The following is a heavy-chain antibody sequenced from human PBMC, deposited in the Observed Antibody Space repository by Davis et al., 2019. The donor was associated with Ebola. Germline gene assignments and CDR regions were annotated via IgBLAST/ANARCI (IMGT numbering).Heavy chain of an antibody. V-gene: IGHV1-3*01. J-gene: IGHJ4*02. CDR2: VHGGNGNT. CDR3: ARATFGYNSGWYADY. D-gene: IGHD6-19*01. Sequence: ASVKVSCKASGYIFTNYAMHWVRQAPGQRLEWMGWVHGGNGNTKYSQRFQGRVTITTDTSASTAYLDLSSLRSDDTAVFYCARATFGYNSGWYADYWGQGTLVTVSS. CDR1: GYIFTNYA.